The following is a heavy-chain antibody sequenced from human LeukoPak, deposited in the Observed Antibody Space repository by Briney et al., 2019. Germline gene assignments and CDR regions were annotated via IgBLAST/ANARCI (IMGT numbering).Heavy chain of an antibody. D-gene: IGHD3-16*02. CDR3: IFGEFSFYFDY. V-gene: IGHV1-46*01. J-gene: IGHJ4*02. CDR2: INPSGGST. CDR1: GYTFTSYY. Sequence: ASVKVSCKASGYTFTSYYMHWVRQAPGQGLEWMGIINPSGGSTSYAQKFQGRVTMTRDMSTSTVYMELRSLRSDDTAVYYCIFGEFSFYFDYWGRGTLVTVSS.